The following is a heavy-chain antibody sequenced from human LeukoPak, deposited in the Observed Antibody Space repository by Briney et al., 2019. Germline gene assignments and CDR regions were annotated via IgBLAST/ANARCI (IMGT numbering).Heavy chain of an antibody. CDR3: ARGRSITLLRGVAMSDGFDI. D-gene: IGHD3-10*01. J-gene: IGHJ3*02. CDR1: GFTFSNYG. Sequence: NPGGSLRLSCAASGFTFSNYGMNWVRQAPGKGLEWVSFTDTSGRYVYYGDSVKGQFTISRDNAKNLLFLQMNGLRAEDTALYYCARGRSITLLRGVAMSDGFDIWGQGAMVAVSS. V-gene: IGHV3-21*06. CDR2: TDTSGRYV.